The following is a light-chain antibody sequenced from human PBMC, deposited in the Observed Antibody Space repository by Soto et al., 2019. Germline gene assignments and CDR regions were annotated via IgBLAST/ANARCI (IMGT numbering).Light chain of an antibody. J-gene: IGLJ2*01. CDR1: FSNIGNNY. V-gene: IGLV1-51*01. CDR3: GTWDSSLTAVV. Sequence: QSVLTQPPSLSAAPGQRVTISCSGSFSNIGNNYLSWYQQLPGTAPKLLIFDNNKRPSGIPDRFSGSKSGTSATLGITGLQTGDEADYYCGTWDSSLTAVVFGGGTQLTVL. CDR2: DNN.